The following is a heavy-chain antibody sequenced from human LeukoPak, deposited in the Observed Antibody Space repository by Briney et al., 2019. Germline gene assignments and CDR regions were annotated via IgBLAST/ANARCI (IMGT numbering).Heavy chain of an antibody. CDR3: TKFDS. Sequence: GGSLRLSCAASGFTFSSYNMNWVRQAPGKGLEWVASISGSDGSTFYRDSVRGRFTISRDNSENTLSLQMNNLRPEDTAVYYCTKFDSWGLGALVTVSS. J-gene: IGHJ4*02. CDR2: ISGSDGST. V-gene: IGHV3-23*01. CDR1: GFTFSSYN.